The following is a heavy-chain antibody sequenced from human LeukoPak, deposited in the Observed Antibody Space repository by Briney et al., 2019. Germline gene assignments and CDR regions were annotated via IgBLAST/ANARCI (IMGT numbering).Heavy chain of an antibody. CDR1: GFRFSNYW. Sequence: GGSLRLSCAASGFRFSNYWMTWVRQAPGKGLEWVANIKEDGSEKYYADSVKGRFTISRDNAKNSVFLQMNGLRAEDTAVYYCARDYNYYDSSGYYYGDAFDIWGQGTMVTVSS. V-gene: IGHV3-7*01. CDR2: IKEDGSEK. CDR3: ARDYNYYDSSGYYYGDAFDI. D-gene: IGHD3-22*01. J-gene: IGHJ3*02.